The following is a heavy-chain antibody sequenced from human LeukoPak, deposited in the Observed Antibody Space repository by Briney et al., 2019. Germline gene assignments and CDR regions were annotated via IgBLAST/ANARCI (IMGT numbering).Heavy chain of an antibody. CDR2: ISSSAGST. J-gene: IGHJ4*02. Sequence: GGSLRLSCAASGFTFNNYAMTWVRQAPGKGLEWVSSISSSAGSTCYADSVKGRFTISRDNSKNTLYLQMNSLSAEDTAVYYCARVVSANRARDYWGQGTLVTVSS. V-gene: IGHV3-23*01. CDR3: ARVVSANRARDY. D-gene: IGHD2-2*01. CDR1: GFTFNNYA.